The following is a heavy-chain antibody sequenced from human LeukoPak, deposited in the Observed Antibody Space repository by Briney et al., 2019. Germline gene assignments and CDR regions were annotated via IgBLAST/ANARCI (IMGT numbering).Heavy chain of an antibody. CDR1: GITFSDYY. CDR3: AKDLQGSGSYYVFDY. D-gene: IGHD3-10*01. CDR2: ISSSGSTI. V-gene: IGHV3-11*01. Sequence: GGSLRLSCAASGITFSDYYMSWIRQAPGKGLEWVSYISSSGSTIYYADSVKGRFTISRDNAKNSLYLQMNSLRAEDTAVYYCAKDLQGSGSYYVFDYWGQGTLVTVSS. J-gene: IGHJ4*02.